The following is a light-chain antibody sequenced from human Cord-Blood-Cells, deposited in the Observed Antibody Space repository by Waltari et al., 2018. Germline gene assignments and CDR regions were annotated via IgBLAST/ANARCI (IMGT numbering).Light chain of an antibody. CDR1: QSISSY. CDR3: QQGYSSPRK. V-gene: IGKV1-39*01. Sequence: DIQMTQSPSSLSASVGDRVTITCRASQSISSYVNWYQQKPGKAPKVLINAASSLQSGVPSRFSGSGSGTDFTLTISSLQPEDFATYDCQQGYSSPRKFGQGTKVEIK. J-gene: IGKJ1*01. CDR2: AAS.